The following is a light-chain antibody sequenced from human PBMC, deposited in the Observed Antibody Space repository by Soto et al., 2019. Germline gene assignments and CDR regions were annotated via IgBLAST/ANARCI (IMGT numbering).Light chain of an antibody. J-gene: IGKJ5*01. CDR3: QQRSNCPPIT. Sequence: EIVLTQSPASLSLSPGERATVSFRASQSVSSYLAWCQQKPGQAPRLLIYDASNRATGIPARFSGSGSGTDFPLTISSLEPEDFAVYYCQQRSNCPPITFGQGTRLEIK. CDR1: QSVSSY. V-gene: IGKV3-11*01. CDR2: DAS.